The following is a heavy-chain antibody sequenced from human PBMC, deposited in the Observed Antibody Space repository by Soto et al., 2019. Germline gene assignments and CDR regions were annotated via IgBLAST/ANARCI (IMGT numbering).Heavy chain of an antibody. D-gene: IGHD4-4*01. J-gene: IGHJ4*02. Sequence: EVQLLESGGGLVQPGGSLRLSCAASGFTFSSYAMSWVRQAPGKGLEWVSAISGSGGSTYYADSVKGRFTISRDNSNNTLHSQINSLRAEDKAVYYCAKMMPDYRSGGYFDHWGQGTLVTVAA. CDR3: AKMMPDYRSGGYFDH. V-gene: IGHV3-23*01. CDR1: GFTFSSYA. CDR2: ISGSGGST.